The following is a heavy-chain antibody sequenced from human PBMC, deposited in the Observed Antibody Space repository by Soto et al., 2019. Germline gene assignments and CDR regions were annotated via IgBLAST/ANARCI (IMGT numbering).Heavy chain of an antibody. J-gene: IGHJ4*02. CDR1: GGSISSYY. D-gene: IGHD5-12*01. V-gene: IGHV4-59*01. CDR3: ASGKVATRTFDY. Sequence: PSETLSLTCTVSGGSISSYYWSWIRQPPGKGLEWIGYIYYSGSTNYNPSLKSRVTISVDTSKNQCSLKLSSVTAADTAVYYCASGKVATRTFDYWGQGTLVTVSS. CDR2: IYYSGST.